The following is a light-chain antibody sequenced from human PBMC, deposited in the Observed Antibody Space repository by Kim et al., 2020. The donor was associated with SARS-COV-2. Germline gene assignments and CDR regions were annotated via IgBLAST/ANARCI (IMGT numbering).Light chain of an antibody. CDR2: DVT. CDR3: TSKMNNSPYV. J-gene: IGLJ1*01. V-gene: IGLV2-14*03. CDR1: SSDIGAYNF. Sequence: QSALTQPASVSASPGQSIAISCTGTSSDIGAYNFVSWVQHHPGKAPKLIIYDVTKRPSGVSDRFSGSKSGNTASLTISGLQAEDEADYYCTSKMNNSPYVGGTGAKVTVL.